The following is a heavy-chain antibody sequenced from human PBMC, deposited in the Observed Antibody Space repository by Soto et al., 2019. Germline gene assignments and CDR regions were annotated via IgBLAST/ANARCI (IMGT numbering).Heavy chain of an antibody. V-gene: IGHV4-39*01. D-gene: IGHD3-9*01. CDR3: SRSAKAYYDILTGYMYYYGMDV. J-gene: IGHJ6*02. CDR1: GGSISSSSYY. CDR2: IYYSGST. Sequence: SETLSLTCTVSGGSISSSSYYWGWIRQPPGKGLEWIGSIYYSGSTYYNPSLKSRVTISVDTSKNQFSLKLSSVTAADTAVYYFSRSAKAYYDILTGYMYYYGMDVWGQGTTVTVS.